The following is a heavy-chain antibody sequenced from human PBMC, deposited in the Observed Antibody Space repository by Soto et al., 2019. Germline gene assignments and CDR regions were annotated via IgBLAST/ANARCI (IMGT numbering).Heavy chain of an antibody. D-gene: IGHD3-9*01. CDR1: GFTFSSYS. J-gene: IGHJ5*02. V-gene: IGHV3-21*01. CDR2: ISSSSSYI. CDR3: ARDPDGNYDILTPSAKIDP. Sequence: GGSLRLSCAASGFTFSSYSMNWVRQAPGKGLEWVSSISSSSSYIYYADSVKGRFTISRDNAKNSLYLQMNSLRAEDTAVYYCARDPDGNYDILTPSAKIDPWGQGTLVTVSS.